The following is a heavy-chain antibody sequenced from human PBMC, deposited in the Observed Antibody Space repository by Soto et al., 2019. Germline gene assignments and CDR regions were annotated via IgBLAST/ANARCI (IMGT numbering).Heavy chain of an antibody. CDR1: GYTFSSFG. J-gene: IGHJ6*02. CDR2: ISTYNGDT. V-gene: IGHV1-18*01. CDR3: TRDSTSTLYGMDV. D-gene: IGHD6-6*01. Sequence: HVELVQSGAEVKKPGASVKVSCKASGYTFSSFGISWVQQAPGQGLEWMAWISTYNGDTNYAQKLQGRVTMTTDTSTTTAYMELRGLRSDDTAMYYCTRDSTSTLYGMDVWGQGTTVTVSS.